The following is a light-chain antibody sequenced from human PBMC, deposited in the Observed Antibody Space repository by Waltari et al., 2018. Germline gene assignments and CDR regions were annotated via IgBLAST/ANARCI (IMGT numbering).Light chain of an antibody. CDR1: QSINTW. CDR2: RAS. J-gene: IGKJ2*01. Sequence: DIQMTQSPSTLSASVGDRVTITCRASQSINTWLAWYQQRPVKAPKLLIYRASSLQGGVPSRFSGSGSGTEFTLTISSLQPDDFATYYCQQFNSYSYTVGQGTKVEVK. V-gene: IGKV1-5*03. CDR3: QQFNSYSYT.